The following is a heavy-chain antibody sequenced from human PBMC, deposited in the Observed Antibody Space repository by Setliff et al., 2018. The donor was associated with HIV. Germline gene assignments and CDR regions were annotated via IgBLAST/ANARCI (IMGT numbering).Heavy chain of an antibody. CDR1: GFNFKSGW. V-gene: IGHV3-15*01. CDR2: IKSNSDGGTS. CDR3: TTGTRLVD. Sequence: GGSLRLSCVVSGFNFKSGWMTWVRQAPGKGLEWVGRIKSNSDGGTSDYAAAVKDRFSFSRDDSKSILYLQMNSLEIEDTAVYYCTTGTRLVDWGQGALVTVSS. D-gene: IGHD2-21*01. J-gene: IGHJ4*02.